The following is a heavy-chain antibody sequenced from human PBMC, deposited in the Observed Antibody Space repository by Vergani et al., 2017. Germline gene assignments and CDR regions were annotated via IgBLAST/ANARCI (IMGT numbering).Heavy chain of an antibody. Sequence: VQLVESGGGVVQPGRSLRLSCAASGFTFSNAWMSWVRQAPGKGLEWVGRIKSKTDGGTTDYAAPVKGRFTISRDDSKNTLYLQMNSLKTEDTAVYYCTTDATPLGPDYWGQGTLVTVSS. CDR3: TTDATPLGPDY. CDR1: GFTFSNAW. CDR2: IKSKTDGGTT. J-gene: IGHJ4*02. D-gene: IGHD3-16*01. V-gene: IGHV3-15*01.